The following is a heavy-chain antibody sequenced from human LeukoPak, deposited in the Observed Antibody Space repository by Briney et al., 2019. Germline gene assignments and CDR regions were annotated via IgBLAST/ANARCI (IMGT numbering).Heavy chain of an antibody. D-gene: IGHD4-17*01. J-gene: IGHJ4*02. CDR1: GFTFSSYA. V-gene: IGHV3-23*01. CDR2: ISGSGGST. Sequence: GGSLRLSCAASGFTFSSYAMSWVRQAPGKGLEWVSAISGSGGSTYYADSVKGRFTISRDNSKNTLYLQMNSLRAENTAVYYGARSPRFYGDDYWGQGTLVTVSS. CDR3: ARSPRFYGDDY.